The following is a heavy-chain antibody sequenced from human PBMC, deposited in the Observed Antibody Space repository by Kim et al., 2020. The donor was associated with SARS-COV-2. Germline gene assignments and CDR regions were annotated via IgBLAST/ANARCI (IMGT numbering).Heavy chain of an antibody. CDR3: ARVLTGYCFDI. V-gene: IGHV4-4*07. J-gene: IGHJ3*02. Sequence: TNYNPSLKSRVTMSVDTSKNQFSLKLSSVTAADTAVYYCARVLTGYCFDIWGQGTMVTVSS. D-gene: IGHD3-9*01. CDR2: T.